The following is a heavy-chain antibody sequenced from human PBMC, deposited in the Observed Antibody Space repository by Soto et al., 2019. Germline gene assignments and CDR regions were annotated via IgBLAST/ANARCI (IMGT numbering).Heavy chain of an antibody. D-gene: IGHD6-13*01. CDR1: GGTFSSYA. Sequence: SVKVSCKASGGTFSSYAISWVRQAPGQGLEWMGRIIPIFGTANYAQKFQGRVTITADESTSTAYMELSSLRSEDTAVYYCARVRDSSSWSRWFDPWGQGTLVTVSS. V-gene: IGHV1-69*13. J-gene: IGHJ5*02. CDR3: ARVRDSSSWSRWFDP. CDR2: IIPIFGTA.